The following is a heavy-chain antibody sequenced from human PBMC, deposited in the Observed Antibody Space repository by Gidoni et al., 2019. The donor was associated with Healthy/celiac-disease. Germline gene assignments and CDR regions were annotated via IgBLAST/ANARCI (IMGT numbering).Heavy chain of an antibody. J-gene: IGHJ4*02. CDR1: GCTFSSYA. CDR3: ARPKYGSGTSGYFDY. CDR2: ISYDGSNK. V-gene: IGHV3-30*04. D-gene: IGHD3-10*01. Sequence: QVQLVESGGGVVQPGRSLRLSCAVSGCTFSSYAMHWVRQAPGKGLEWVAVISYDGSNKYYADSVKGRFTISRDNSKNTLYLQMNSLRAEDTAVYYCARPKYGSGTSGYFDYWGQGTLVTVSS.